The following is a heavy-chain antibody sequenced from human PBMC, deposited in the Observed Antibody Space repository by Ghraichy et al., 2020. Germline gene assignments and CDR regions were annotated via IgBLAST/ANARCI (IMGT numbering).Heavy chain of an antibody. D-gene: IGHD5-18*01. CDR1: GFTFSTYT. V-gene: IGHV3-23*01. CDR2: ISGGGDST. CDR3: AKSQGWYTYACFDY. J-gene: IGHJ4*02. Sequence: GGSLRLSCAASGFTFSTYTMTWVRQAPGKGLEWVSAISGGGDSTYYADSVNGRFTISRDNSKNTLYLQMSRLRAEDTALYYCAKSQGWYTYACFDYWGQGTLVTVSS.